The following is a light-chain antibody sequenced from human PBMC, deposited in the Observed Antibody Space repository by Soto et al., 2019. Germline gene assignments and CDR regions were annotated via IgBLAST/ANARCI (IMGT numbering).Light chain of an antibody. CDR2: GAS. J-gene: IGKJ3*01. V-gene: IGKV1-27*01. Sequence: DIQMTQSPSSLSASVGDRVTISCRASQVSNNYLAWYQQKPGKGPKLLIDGASTLQSGVPSRFSGSGSGTDFTLTIRSLQPEDVATYYCQKYTSAPQVTFGPGTNVDV. CDR1: QVSNNY. CDR3: QKYTSAPQVT.